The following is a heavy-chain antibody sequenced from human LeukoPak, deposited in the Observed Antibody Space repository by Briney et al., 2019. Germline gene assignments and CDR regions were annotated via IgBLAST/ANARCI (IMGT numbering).Heavy chain of an antibody. V-gene: IGHV4-61*02. D-gene: IGHD6-13*01. CDR2: IYTSGST. CDR1: GGSISSGSYY. J-gene: IGHJ4*02. Sequence: PSETLSLTCTVSGGSISSGSYYWSWIRQPAGKGLEWIGRIYTSGSTNYNPSLKSRVTISVDTSKSQFSLKLSSVTAADTAVYYCARGHGTLAGTCDYWGQGTLVTVSS. CDR3: ARGHGTLAGTCDY.